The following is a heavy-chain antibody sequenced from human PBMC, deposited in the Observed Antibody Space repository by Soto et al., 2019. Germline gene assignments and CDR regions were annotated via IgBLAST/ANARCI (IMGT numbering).Heavy chain of an antibody. V-gene: IGHV3-30-3*01. D-gene: IGHD1-26*01. CDR3: ARAGGLLVDY. CDR1: GFMFSSYA. CDR2: KTYDGSNK. Sequence: QVQLVESGGGVVQPGRSLRLSCAASGFMFSSYAMHWFRQAPGKGLEGVAVKTYDGSNKYYADSVKGRFTISRDNSKNPLYLQMNSPRAEDTAVYYCARAGGLLVDYWGQGTLVTVSS. J-gene: IGHJ4*02.